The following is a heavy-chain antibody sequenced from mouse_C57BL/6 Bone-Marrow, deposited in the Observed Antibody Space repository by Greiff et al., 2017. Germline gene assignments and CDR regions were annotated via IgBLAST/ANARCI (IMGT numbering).Heavy chain of an antibody. J-gene: IGHJ4*01. D-gene: IGHD2-1*01. CDR1: GFNIKDDY. CDR2: IDPENGDT. Sequence: VQLQQSGAELVRPGASVKLSCTASGFNIKDDYMHWVKQRPEQGLEWIGWIDPENGDTEYASKFQGKATITADTSSNTAYLQLSSLTSEDTAVYYCTPIYYGNHPYAMDYWGQGTSVTVSS. V-gene: IGHV14-4*01. CDR3: TPIYYGNHPYAMDY.